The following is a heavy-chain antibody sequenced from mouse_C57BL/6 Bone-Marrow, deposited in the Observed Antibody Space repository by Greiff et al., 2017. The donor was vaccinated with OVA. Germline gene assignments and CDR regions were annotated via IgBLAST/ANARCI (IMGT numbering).Heavy chain of an antibody. Sequence: QVQLQQPGAELVMPGASVKLSCKASGYTFTSYWMHWVKQRPGQGLEWIGEIDPSDSYTNYNQKFKGKSTLTVDKSSSTAYMQLSSLTSEDSAVYYCASKTAQASWFAYWGQGTLVTVSA. CDR1: GYTFTSYW. V-gene: IGHV1-69*01. J-gene: IGHJ3*01. D-gene: IGHD3-2*02. CDR2: IDPSDSYT. CDR3: ASKTAQASWFAY.